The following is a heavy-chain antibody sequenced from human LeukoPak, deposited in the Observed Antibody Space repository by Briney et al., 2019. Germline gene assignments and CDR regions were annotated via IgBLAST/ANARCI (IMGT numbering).Heavy chain of an antibody. CDR2: ISSDGSHK. V-gene: IGHV3-30-3*01. CDR1: GFTFSSYS. Sequence: PGGSLRLSGAASGFTFSSYSMHWVRQAPGKGLEWVALISSDGSHKYYADSVKGRFTISRDNSKNTLYLQMNSLRPEDTAVYYCVPKTSAVADTWTGYWGQGTLVTVSS. J-gene: IGHJ4*02. D-gene: IGHD6-19*01. CDR3: VPKTSAVADTWTGY.